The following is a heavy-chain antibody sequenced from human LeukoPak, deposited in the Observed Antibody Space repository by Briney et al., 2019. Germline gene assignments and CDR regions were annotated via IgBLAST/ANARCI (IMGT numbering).Heavy chain of an antibody. V-gene: IGHV1-46*01. CDR1: GYTFTSYY. J-gene: IGHJ4*02. Sequence: ASVKVSCKASGYTFTSYYMHWVRQAPGQGLEWMGIINPSGGSTSYAQKFQGRVTMTRDMSTSTVYMELSSLRSEDTAVYYCASGPDTAGPTVTLDYWGQGTLVTVSS. CDR3: ASGPDTAGPTVTLDY. D-gene: IGHD5-18*01. CDR2: INPSGGST.